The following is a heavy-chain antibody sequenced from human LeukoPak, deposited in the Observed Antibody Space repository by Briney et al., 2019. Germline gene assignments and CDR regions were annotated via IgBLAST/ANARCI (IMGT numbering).Heavy chain of an antibody. CDR1: GFTFSNAS. D-gene: IGHD3-22*01. V-gene: IGHV3-15*07. Sequence: PGGSLRLSCAASGFTFSNASMNWVRQAPGKGLEWVGRIKSKTDGGTTDYAAPVKGRFTISRDDSKNTLYLQMNSLKTEDTAVYYCTTEGPTLSYDSRRYKVRFDYWGQGTLVTVSS. J-gene: IGHJ4*02. CDR2: IKSKTDGGTT. CDR3: TTEGPTLSYDSRRYKVRFDY.